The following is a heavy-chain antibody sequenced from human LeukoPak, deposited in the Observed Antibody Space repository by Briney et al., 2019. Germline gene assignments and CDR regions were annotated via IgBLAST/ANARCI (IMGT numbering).Heavy chain of an antibody. Sequence: GGSLRLSCAASGFTFSNYWMHWVRQAPGEGLMWLSRLNSDGGTTSYAGSVKGRFTISRDNAKNTLYLQMNTLRAEDTAVYYCARETWGGLDYWGQGTLVTVPS. D-gene: IGHD3-16*01. CDR1: GFTFSNYW. V-gene: IGHV3-74*01. CDR2: LNSDGGTT. J-gene: IGHJ4*02. CDR3: ARETWGGLDY.